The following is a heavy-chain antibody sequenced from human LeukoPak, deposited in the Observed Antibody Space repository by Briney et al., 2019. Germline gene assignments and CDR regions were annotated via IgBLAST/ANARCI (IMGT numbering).Heavy chain of an antibody. J-gene: IGHJ4*02. Sequence: GGSLRLPCAASGFTVSSNYMSWVRQAPGKGLEWVSVIYSGGSTYYADSVKGRFTISRDNSKNTLYLQMNSLRAEDTAVYYCARERHAYYYDSSGYYDYWGQGTLVTVSS. CDR1: GFTVSSNY. CDR2: IYSGGST. CDR3: ARERHAYYYDSSGYYDY. V-gene: IGHV3-66*01. D-gene: IGHD3-22*01.